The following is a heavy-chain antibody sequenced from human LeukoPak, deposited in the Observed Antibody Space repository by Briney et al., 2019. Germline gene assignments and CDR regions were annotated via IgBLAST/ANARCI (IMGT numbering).Heavy chain of an antibody. V-gene: IGHV4-59*08. CDR1: GGSISSYY. CDR3: ARHLTVTGYGNDAFDI. Sequence: SETLSLTCTVSGGSISSYYWSWIRQPPGKGLEWIGYISYSGSTHSNPSLKSRVTISVDTSKNQFSLRLSSVTAADTAVYYCARHLTVTGYGNDAFDIWGQGTMVTVSS. J-gene: IGHJ3*02. CDR2: ISYSGST. D-gene: IGHD3-9*01.